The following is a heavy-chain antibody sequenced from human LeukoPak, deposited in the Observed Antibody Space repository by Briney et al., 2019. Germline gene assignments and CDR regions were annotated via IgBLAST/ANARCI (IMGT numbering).Heavy chain of an antibody. V-gene: IGHV1-18*01. CDR1: GGTFSSYG. Sequence: ASVKVSCKASGGTFSSYGISWVRQAPGQGLEWMGWISSNDGNTYYVQNFQGRVTMTTDTSTSTAYMELRSLRSDDTAVYYCARVDILTGYYFFDSWGQGTPVTVSS. CDR2: ISSNDGNT. J-gene: IGHJ4*02. D-gene: IGHD3-9*01. CDR3: ARVDILTGYYFFDS.